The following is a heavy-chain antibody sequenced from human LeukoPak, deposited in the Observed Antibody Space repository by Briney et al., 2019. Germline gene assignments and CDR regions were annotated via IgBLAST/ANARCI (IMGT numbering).Heavy chain of an antibody. CDR1: GGTFSSYA. CDR3: ATAVTKTLSYYYYYMDV. Sequence: SVKVSCKASGGTFSSYAISWVRQAPGQGLEWMGGIIPIFGTANYAQKFQGRVTITADKSTSTAYMELSSLRSEDTAVYYCATAVTKTLSYYYYYMDVWGKGTTVTVSS. V-gene: IGHV1-69*06. J-gene: IGHJ6*03. CDR2: IIPIFGTA. D-gene: IGHD2-15*01.